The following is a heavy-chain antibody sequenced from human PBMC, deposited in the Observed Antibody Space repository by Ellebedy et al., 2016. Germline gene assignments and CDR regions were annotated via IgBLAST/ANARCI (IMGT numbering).Heavy chain of an antibody. CDR1: GFIFTNYW. CDR2: INQDGSEK. Sequence: GESLKISXAASGFIFTNYWMNWVRQAPGKGLEWVANINQDGSEKHYVDSVKGRFTISRDNAKNSLYLQMNSLRAEDTAVYYCARGSITVFGGVDVWGKGTTVTVSS. CDR3: ARGSITVFGGVDV. V-gene: IGHV3-7*01. D-gene: IGHD3-3*01. J-gene: IGHJ6*04.